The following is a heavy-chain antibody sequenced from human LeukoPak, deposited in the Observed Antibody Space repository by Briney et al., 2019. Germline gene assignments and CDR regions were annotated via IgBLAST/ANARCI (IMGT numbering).Heavy chain of an antibody. CDR1: GGTFSSYA. D-gene: IGHD2-2*01. CDR2: IIPIFGTA. V-gene: IGHV1-69*01. J-gene: IGHJ3*02. CDR3: ATPIVVVPAAIPDAFYI. Sequence: SVKVSCKASGGTFSSYAISWVRQAPGRGLEWMGGIIPIFGTANYAQKFEGSVTFTADESTSRGNMELSTLRSEDTAVYYCATPIVVVPAAIPDAFYIWGRGTGVTVSS.